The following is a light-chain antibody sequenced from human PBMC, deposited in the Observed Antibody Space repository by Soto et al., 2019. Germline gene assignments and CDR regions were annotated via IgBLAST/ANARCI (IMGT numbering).Light chain of an antibody. CDR2: WAS. J-gene: IGKJ2*01. CDR1: QSVLDNSTNKSY. Sequence: VLTQSPSSLAVSRGERATVNCRSSQSVLDNSTNKSYLAWYQKKPGHPPKLLVHWASVREAGVPDRFSGGGSGTDFTLTISSLQAEDVAVYYCHQYYTTPQTFGQGTQLEIK. V-gene: IGKV4-1*01. CDR3: HQYYTTPQT.